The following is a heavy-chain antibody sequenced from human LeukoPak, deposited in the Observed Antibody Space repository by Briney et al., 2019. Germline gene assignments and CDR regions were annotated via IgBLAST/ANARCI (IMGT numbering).Heavy chain of an antibody. Sequence: SETLSLTCTVWGGSLSSHYWRWIRQPRGKGLVWIGYIYYCGSTNYNPSLKSRVTIAVDTSKNQFSLKLSSVTAADTAVYYCARVIGYCSSTSCYNYYYYYMDVWGKGTTVTVSS. CDR1: GGSLSSHY. J-gene: IGHJ6*03. CDR2: IYYCGST. CDR3: ARVIGYCSSTSCYNYYYYYMDV. D-gene: IGHD2-2*02. V-gene: IGHV4-59*11.